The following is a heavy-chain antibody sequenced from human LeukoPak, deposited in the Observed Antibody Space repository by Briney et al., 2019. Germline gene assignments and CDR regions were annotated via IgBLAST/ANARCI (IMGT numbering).Heavy chain of an antibody. D-gene: IGHD5-18*01. Sequence: GGSLDLSCAASGFTVSSNYMSWVRQAPGKGLEWVSVIYSGGSTYYADSVKGRFTISRDNSKNTLYLQMNSLRAEDTAVYYCARSAGYSYGSIDYWGQGTLVTVSS. J-gene: IGHJ4*02. CDR2: IYSGGST. V-gene: IGHV3-53*01. CDR1: GFTVSSNY. CDR3: ARSAGYSYGSIDY.